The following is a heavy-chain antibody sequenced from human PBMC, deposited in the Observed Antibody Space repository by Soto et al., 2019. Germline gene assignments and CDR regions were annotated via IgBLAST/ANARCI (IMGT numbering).Heavy chain of an antibody. CDR3: ARGWGYDSNDDYYAY. V-gene: IGHV1-69*01. J-gene: IGHJ4*02. Sequence: QVQLVQSGAEVRKPGSSVKVSCKASGGTFSRHAISWVRQAPGQGLEWMGGIIPIFGTANHAQKFQGRVPIIADESTSKVYMELSSLRSEDTAMYYCARGWGYDSNDDYYAYWGQGTLVIVSS. CDR1: GGTFSRHA. D-gene: IGHD3-22*01. CDR2: IIPIFGTA.